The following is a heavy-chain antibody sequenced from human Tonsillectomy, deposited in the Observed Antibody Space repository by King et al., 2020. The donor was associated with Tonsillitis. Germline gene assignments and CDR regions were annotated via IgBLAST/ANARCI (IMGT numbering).Heavy chain of an antibody. V-gene: IGHV4-39*01. D-gene: IGHD5-18*01. CDR2: IYYSGST. Sequence: LQLQESGPGLVKPSETLSLTCTVSGGSISSSSYYWGWIRQPPGKGLEWIGSIYYSGSTYYNPSLKSRVTISVDTSKNQFSLKLSSVTAADTAVYYCASYQRQSYGREFDYWGQGTLVTVSS. J-gene: IGHJ4*02. CDR1: GGSISSSSYY. CDR3: ASYQRQSYGREFDY.